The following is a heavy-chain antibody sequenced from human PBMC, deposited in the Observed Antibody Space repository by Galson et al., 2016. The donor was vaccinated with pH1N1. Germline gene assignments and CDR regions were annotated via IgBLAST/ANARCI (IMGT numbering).Heavy chain of an antibody. CDR3: ARQYDFGDYRGDAFDI. J-gene: IGHJ3*02. V-gene: IGHV5-51*03. D-gene: IGHD4-17*01. CDR2: VNPGGSTI. CDR1: GYIFTSQW. Sequence: QSGAEVKKPGESLKISCKASGYIFTSQWIAWVRQVPGKGLEWVGVVNPGGSTIRYSPPFQGQVTISNDKSIKTAYLQWISLKASHTATYYCARQYDFGDYRGDAFDIWGQGTMVIVSS.